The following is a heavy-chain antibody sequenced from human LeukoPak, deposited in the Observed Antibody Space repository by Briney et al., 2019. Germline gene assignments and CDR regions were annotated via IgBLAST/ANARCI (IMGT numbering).Heavy chain of an antibody. Sequence: ASVKVSCKVSGYTLTELSMHWVRQAPGKGLEWMGGFDPEDGETIYAQKFQGRVTMTEDTSTDTAYMELSSLRSEDTAVYYYATDDYGDYGNFDYWGQGTLVTVSS. V-gene: IGHV1-24*01. J-gene: IGHJ4*02. CDR2: FDPEDGET. CDR3: ATDDYGDYGNFDY. D-gene: IGHD4-17*01. CDR1: GYTLTELS.